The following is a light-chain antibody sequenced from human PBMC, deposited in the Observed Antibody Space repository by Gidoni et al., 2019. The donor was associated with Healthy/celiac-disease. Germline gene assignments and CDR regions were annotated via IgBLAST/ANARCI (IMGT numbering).Light chain of an antibody. CDR3: QQYNNWPRT. CDR2: DAS. CDR1: QSVNSN. Sequence: EIVMTQSPATLSVSPGERATLSCRASQSVNSNLAWYQQKPGQAPRLLIYDASTRATGIPARFSGSGSGTEFTLTISSLQSEGFAVYYCQQYNNWPRTFGQGTKVEIK. V-gene: IGKV3-15*01. J-gene: IGKJ1*01.